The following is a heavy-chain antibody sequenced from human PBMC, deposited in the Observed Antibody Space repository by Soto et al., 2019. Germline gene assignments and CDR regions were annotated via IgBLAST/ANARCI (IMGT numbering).Heavy chain of an antibody. CDR3: ATFVITFGGVAGAYGMGV. J-gene: IGHJ6*02. CDR2: ISGSGGST. D-gene: IGHD3-16*01. V-gene: IGHV3-23*01. Sequence: PEGCPRLSGAAAGNTFSSYAMSWVRQAPGKELEWVSAISGSGGSTYYADSVKGRFTISRDNSKNTLYLQMNSLRAEDTAVYYCATFVITFGGVAGAYGMGVYRERTTFT. CDR1: GNTFSSYA.